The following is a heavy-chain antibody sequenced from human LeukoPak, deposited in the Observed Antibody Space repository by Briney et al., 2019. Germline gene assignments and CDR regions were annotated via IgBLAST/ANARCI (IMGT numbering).Heavy chain of an antibody. CDR1: GGSITSYY. CDR2: IFYSGST. Sequence: PSETLSLTCTVSGGSITSYYWSWIRQPPGKGQEWIGHIFYSGSTKYNPSLKSRVTISVDTSENQFSLKLSSVTAADTAVYYCARRSSSLFYFDYWGQGTLVTVSS. J-gene: IGHJ4*02. CDR3: ARRSSSLFYFDY. D-gene: IGHD6-19*01. V-gene: IGHV4-59*08.